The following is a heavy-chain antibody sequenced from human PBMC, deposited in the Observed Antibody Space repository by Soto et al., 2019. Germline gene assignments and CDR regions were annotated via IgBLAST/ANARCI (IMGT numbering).Heavy chain of an antibody. J-gene: IGHJ1*01. CDR2: IFSNDEK. CDR1: GFSLSNARMG. Sequence: QVTLKESGPVLVKPTETLTLTCTVSGFSLSNARMGVSWIRQPPGKAQEWLAHIFSNDEKSYSTSLKSRLTISKETSKSQVVLTMTNLDPVDTATYYCARSYDSSGYYLYFQHWGQGTLVTVSS. CDR3: ARSYDSSGYYLYFQH. V-gene: IGHV2-26*01. D-gene: IGHD3-22*01.